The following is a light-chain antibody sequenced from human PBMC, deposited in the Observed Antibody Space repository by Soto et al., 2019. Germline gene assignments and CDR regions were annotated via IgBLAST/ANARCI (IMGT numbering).Light chain of an antibody. CDR2: GAS. CDR3: QQYNNWART. CDR1: QSGSNN. J-gene: IGKJ1*01. Sequence: EIVMTQSPATLSVSPGEGVTLSCRASQSGSNNLAWYQQKPGQAPRLLMYGASTRATGIPARFSGSGSGTEFTLTISSLQSADFAVYFCQQYNNWARTFGQGTKVDI. V-gene: IGKV3-15*01.